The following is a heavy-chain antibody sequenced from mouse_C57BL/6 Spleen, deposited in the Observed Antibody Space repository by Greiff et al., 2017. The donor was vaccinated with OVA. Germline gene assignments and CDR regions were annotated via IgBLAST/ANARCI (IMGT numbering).Heavy chain of an antibody. Sequence: VQLQQPGTELVKPGASVKLSCKASGYTFTSYWMHWVKQRPGQGLEWIGNINPSNGGTNYNEKFKSKATLTVDKSSSTAYMQLSSLTSEDSAVYYCARPGSSSYYAMDYWGQGTSGTVSS. J-gene: IGHJ4*01. CDR3: ARPGSSSYYAMDY. CDR1: GYTFTSYW. CDR2: INPSNGGT. D-gene: IGHD1-1*01. V-gene: IGHV1-53*01.